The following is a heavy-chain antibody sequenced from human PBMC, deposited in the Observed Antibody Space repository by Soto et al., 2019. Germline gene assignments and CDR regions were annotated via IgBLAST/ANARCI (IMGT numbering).Heavy chain of an antibody. CDR3: ARLPGIGVLTIRGPGNWFDP. Sequence: GASVKVSCKASGGTFSSYAISWVRHTPGQGLEWMGGIIPIFGTANYAQKFQGRVTISADESTSTAYMELSSLRSEDTAVYYCARLPGIGVLTIRGPGNWFDPWGQGTLVTVSS. J-gene: IGHJ5*02. D-gene: IGHD3-3*01. V-gene: IGHV1-69*13. CDR1: GGTFSSYA. CDR2: IIPIFGTA.